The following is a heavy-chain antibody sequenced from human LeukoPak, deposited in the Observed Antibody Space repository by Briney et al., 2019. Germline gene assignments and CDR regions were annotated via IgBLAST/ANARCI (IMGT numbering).Heavy chain of an antibody. CDR1: RFTFSHYG. CDR2: IWYDGSNK. CDR3: AKDRGSSGLNAFDI. V-gene: IGHV3-30*02. Sequence: GGSLRLSCAASRFTFSHYGMNWVRQAPGKGLEWVAVIWYDGSNKYYADSVQGRFTISRDNSKNTLYMQMNSLRAEDTAVYYCAKDRGSSGLNAFDIWGQGTMVTVSS. J-gene: IGHJ3*02. D-gene: IGHD6-19*01.